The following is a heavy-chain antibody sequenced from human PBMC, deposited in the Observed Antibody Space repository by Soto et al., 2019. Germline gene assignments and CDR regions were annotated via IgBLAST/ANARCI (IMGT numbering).Heavy chain of an antibody. CDR2: IYWNDDK. Sequence: ESGPTLVNPTQTLTLTCTFSGFSLSTSGVGVGWIRQPPGKALEWLALIYWNDDKRYSPSLKSRLTITKDTSKNQVVLTMTNMDPVDTATYYCAHSSEGLCDFWSPMIYYYYYGMDVWGQGTTVTVSS. J-gene: IGHJ6*02. D-gene: IGHD3-3*01. CDR3: AHSSEGLCDFWSPMIYYYYYGMDV. V-gene: IGHV2-5*01. CDR1: GFSLSTSGVG.